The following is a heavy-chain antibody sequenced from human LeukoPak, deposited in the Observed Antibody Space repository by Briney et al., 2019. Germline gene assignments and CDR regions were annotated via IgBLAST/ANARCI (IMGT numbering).Heavy chain of an antibody. V-gene: IGHV1-46*01. J-gene: IGHJ4*02. CDR1: GFTFTGYY. CDR2: INPSGGST. CDR3: ARDGSSSYDFWSGPFDY. Sequence: GASVKVSCKASGFTFTGYYMHWVRQAPGQGLEWMVIINPSGGSTSYAQKFQGRVTMTRDMSTSTVYMELSSMRSEDTAVYYCARDGSSSYDFWSGPFDYWGQGTLVTVSS. D-gene: IGHD3-3*01.